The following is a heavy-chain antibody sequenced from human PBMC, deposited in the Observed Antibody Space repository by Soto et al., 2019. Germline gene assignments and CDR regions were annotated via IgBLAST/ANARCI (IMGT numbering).Heavy chain of an antibody. J-gene: IGHJ5*02. CDR3: ARGYCSSTSCYLKWFDP. CDR1: GYTFTGYY. Sequence: GASVKVSCKASGYTFTGYYMHWVRQAPGQELEWMGWINPNSGGTNYAQKFQGWVTMTRDTSISTAYMELSRLRSDDTAVYYCARGYCSSTSCYLKWFDPWGQGTQVTVSS. D-gene: IGHD2-2*01. CDR2: INPNSGGT. V-gene: IGHV1-2*04.